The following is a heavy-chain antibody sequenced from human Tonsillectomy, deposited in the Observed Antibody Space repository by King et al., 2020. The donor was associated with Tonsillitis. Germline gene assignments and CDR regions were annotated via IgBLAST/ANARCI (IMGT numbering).Heavy chain of an antibody. Sequence: QVQLQESGPGLVKPSETLSLTCTVSGGSISSYYWSWIRQPPRKGLEWIGSVFDTGSTNYNPSLKSRVIISVDTSKNQFSLQLSSVTAADTAVYYCARQGGDYLDFDYWGQGTLVTVSS. V-gene: IGHV4-59*08. D-gene: IGHD4-17*01. J-gene: IGHJ4*02. CDR2: VFDTGST. CDR1: GGSISSYY. CDR3: ARQGGDYLDFDY.